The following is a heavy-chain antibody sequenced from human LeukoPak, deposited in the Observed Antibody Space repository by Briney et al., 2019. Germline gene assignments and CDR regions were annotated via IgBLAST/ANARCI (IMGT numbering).Heavy chain of an antibody. Sequence: SETLSLTCAVYGGSFSGHYWNWIRQPPGKGLEWIGNIYYSGSTNYNPSLKSRLTISVDTSKKQFSLKLTSVTAADTAVYYCARGLRYFDYWGQGTLLTVSS. CDR3: ARGLRYFDY. CDR1: GGSFSGHY. V-gene: IGHV4-59*11. D-gene: IGHD2-21*01. CDR2: IYYSGST. J-gene: IGHJ4*02.